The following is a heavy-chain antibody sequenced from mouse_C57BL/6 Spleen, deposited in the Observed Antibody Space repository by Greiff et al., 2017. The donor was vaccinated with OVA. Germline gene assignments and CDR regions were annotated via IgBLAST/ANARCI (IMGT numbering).Heavy chain of an antibody. J-gene: IGHJ4*01. V-gene: IGHV5-9-1*02. CDR1: GFTFSSYA. D-gene: IGHD3-2*02. CDR3: TRDQGTDAMDY. Sequence: EVKLVESGAGLVKPGGSLKLSCAASGFTFSSYAMSWVRQTPEKRLEWVAYISSGGDYIYYADTVKGRFTISRDNARNTLYLQMSSLKSEDTAMYYCTRDQGTDAMDYWGQGTSVTVSS. CDR2: ISSGGDYI.